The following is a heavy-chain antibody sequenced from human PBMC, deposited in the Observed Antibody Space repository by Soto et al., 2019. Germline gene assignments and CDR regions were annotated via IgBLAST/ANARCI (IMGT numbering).Heavy chain of an antibody. CDR1: GGSFSGYY. V-gene: IGHV4-34*01. Sequence: PSETLSLTCAVYGGSFSGYYWSWIRQPPGKGLEWIGEINHSGRTNYNPSLKSRVTISVDTSKNQFSLKLSSVTAADTAVYYCARGGAARTSFYYYYGMDVWGQGTTVTVSS. J-gene: IGHJ6*02. CDR3: ARGGAARTSFYYYYGMDV. CDR2: INHSGRT. D-gene: IGHD6-6*01.